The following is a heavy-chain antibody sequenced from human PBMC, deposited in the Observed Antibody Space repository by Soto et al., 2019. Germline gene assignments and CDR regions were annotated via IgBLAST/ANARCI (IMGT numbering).Heavy chain of an antibody. CDR2: ISAYNGNT. D-gene: IGHD3-22*01. Sequence: ASVKVSCKASGYTFTSYGISWVRQAPGQGLEWMGWISAYNGNTNYAQKLQGRVTTTTDTSTSTAYMELRSLRSDDTAVYYCADGGVDSSGYYFAFDIWGQGTMVTVSS. J-gene: IGHJ3*02. CDR3: ADGGVDSSGYYFAFDI. CDR1: GYTFTSYG. V-gene: IGHV1-18*01.